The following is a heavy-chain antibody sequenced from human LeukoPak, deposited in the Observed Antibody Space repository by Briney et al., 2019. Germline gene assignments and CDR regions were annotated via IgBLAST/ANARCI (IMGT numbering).Heavy chain of an antibody. V-gene: IGHV4-34*01. J-gene: IGHJ4*02. CDR1: GGSFSGYY. CDR3: ARGDYGDYDY. Sequence: SETLSLTCAVYGGSFSGYYWSWIRQPPGRGLEWIGEINHSGSTNYNPSLKSRVTISVDTSKNQFSLKLSSVTAADTAVYYCARGDYGDYDYWGQGTLVTVSS. CDR2: INHSGST. D-gene: IGHD4-17*01.